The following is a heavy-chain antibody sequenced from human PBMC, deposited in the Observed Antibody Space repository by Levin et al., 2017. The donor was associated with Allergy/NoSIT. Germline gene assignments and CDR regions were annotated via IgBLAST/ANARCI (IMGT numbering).Heavy chain of an antibody. J-gene: IGHJ6*01. CDR2: IGGHNGYS. V-gene: IGHV1-18*01. CDR1: GYTFSNFG. D-gene: IGHD2-2*01. Sequence: PGESLKISCKTSGYTFSNFGITWVRQASGQGPEWVGWIGGHNGYSKYAQKFQGRVTLTTDPSTSTAYMELKSLRSDDTGIYYCARNGTGGPDHDHQPLDVWGQGTTVTVSS. CDR3: ARNGTGGPDHDHQPLDV.